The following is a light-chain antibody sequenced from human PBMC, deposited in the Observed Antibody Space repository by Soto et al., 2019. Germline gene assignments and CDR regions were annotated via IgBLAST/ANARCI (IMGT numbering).Light chain of an antibody. V-gene: IGKV3-11*01. Sequence: EVVLTQSPATLSLSPGDRATLSCRASQSVFGYLAWYQHKPGQAPRLLSYDAYKRATGVPARFSGSGSETDFTLIISSLEPEDFAVYYCQQRSDSPPLTFGGGTKVELK. CDR1: QSVFGY. J-gene: IGKJ4*01. CDR2: DAY. CDR3: QQRSDSPPLT.